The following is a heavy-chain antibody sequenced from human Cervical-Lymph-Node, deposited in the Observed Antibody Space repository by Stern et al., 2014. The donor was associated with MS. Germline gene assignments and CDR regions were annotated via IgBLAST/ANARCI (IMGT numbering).Heavy chain of an antibody. D-gene: IGHD5-12*01. CDR3: ARGGYDYEYPWYYYYSMDV. V-gene: IGHV1-69*01. Sequence: MQLVESGAEVKKPGSSVKVSCKASGDTFSTNGFSWVRQAPGQGLEWMGGIIPSFRTKNYAQKFQGRVTITADESTRTIYMELFSLRSEDTAVYYCARGGYDYEYPWYYYYSMDVWGQGTTVTVSS. J-gene: IGHJ6*02. CDR2: IIPSFRTK. CDR1: GDTFSTNG.